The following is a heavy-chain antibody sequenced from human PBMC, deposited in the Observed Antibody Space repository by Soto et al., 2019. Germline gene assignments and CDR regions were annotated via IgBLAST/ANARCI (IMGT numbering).Heavy chain of an antibody. CDR2: IYYSGST. V-gene: IGHV4-59*01. D-gene: IGHD3-16*01. Sequence: QVQLQESGPGLVKPSETLSLTCTVSGGSISSYYLSWIRQPPGKGLEWIGYIYYSGSTNYNPSLKRRVTLSVDTSKNQFSLKLSSVTAADTAVYYCARRYGGNFDDWGQGTLVTVSS. CDR1: GGSISSYY. J-gene: IGHJ4*02. CDR3: ARRYGGNFDD.